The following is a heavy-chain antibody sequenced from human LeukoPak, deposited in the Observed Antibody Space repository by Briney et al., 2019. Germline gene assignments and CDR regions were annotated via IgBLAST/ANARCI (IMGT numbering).Heavy chain of an antibody. CDR1: GYTFISYD. CDR2: MNPNSRNT. J-gene: IGHJ5*02. D-gene: IGHD1-26*01. Sequence: ASVKVSCKASGYTFISYDVNWVRQATGQGLEWMGWMNPNSRNTGYAQKFQGRVTMTRDMSTSTDYMELSSLRSEDTAIYYCARDNSVGDNAWWFDPWGQGTLVTVSS. V-gene: IGHV1-8*02. CDR3: ARDNSVGDNAWWFDP.